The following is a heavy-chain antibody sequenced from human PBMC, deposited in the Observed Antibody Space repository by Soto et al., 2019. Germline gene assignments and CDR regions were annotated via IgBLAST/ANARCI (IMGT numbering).Heavy chain of an antibody. J-gene: IGHJ4*02. CDR3: AKDDYSHYFDS. CDR2: ISGSGGGT. V-gene: IGHV3-23*01. D-gene: IGHD4-4*01. CDR1: GFTFSSYA. Sequence: GGSLRLSCVASGFTFSSYAMSWVRQAPGKGLEWVSGISGSGGGTYNADSGKGRFTISRDNSKNTLYLQMNSLRAEDTAVYYCAKDDYSHYFDSWGQGTLVTVSS.